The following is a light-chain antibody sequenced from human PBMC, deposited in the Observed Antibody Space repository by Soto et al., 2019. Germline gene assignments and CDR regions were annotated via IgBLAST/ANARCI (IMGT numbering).Light chain of an antibody. CDR1: QSVGGY. Sequence: EIVLTQSPATLSLSPGERATLSCRASQSVGGYLDWYQQKPGQAPRLLIYDASNRAGGIPARFSGSGSGTDFTLTIRRLEPEDLAVYYCHQRSNWPPLTFGGGTKVEIK. CDR3: HQRSNWPPLT. V-gene: IGKV3-11*01. CDR2: DAS. J-gene: IGKJ4*01.